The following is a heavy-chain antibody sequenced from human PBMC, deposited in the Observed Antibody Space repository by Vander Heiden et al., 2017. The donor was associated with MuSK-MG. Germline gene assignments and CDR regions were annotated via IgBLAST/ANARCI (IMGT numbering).Heavy chain of an antibody. J-gene: IGHJ4*02. V-gene: IGHV3-15*01. D-gene: IGHD3-10*01. CDR3: TTEDYYGSLRY. CDR2: IKSKTDGGTT. Sequence: EVQLVESGGGLVKPGGSLDLSWQASGSHFSNAWMSWVRQAPGKGLEWVGRIKSKTDGGTTDYAAPVKGRFTISRDDSKNTLYLQMNSLKTEDTAVYYCTTEDYYGSLRYWGQGTLVTVSS. CDR1: GSHFSNAW.